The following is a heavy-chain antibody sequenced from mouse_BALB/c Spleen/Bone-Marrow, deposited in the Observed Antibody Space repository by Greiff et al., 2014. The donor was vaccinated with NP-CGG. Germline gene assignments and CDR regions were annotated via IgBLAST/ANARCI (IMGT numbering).Heavy chain of an antibody. D-gene: IGHD1-1*01. Sequence: EVQLVEPGGGLVQPGGSRKLSCAASGFTFSSFGMHWVRQAPEKGLEWVAYISSGSSTIYYADTVMGRFTISRDNPKNTLFLQMTSLRSEDTAMYYCARSGSSSGYFDYWGQGTTLTVSS. J-gene: IGHJ2*01. CDR2: ISSGSSTI. V-gene: IGHV5-17*02. CDR1: GFTFSSFG. CDR3: ARSGSSSGYFDY.